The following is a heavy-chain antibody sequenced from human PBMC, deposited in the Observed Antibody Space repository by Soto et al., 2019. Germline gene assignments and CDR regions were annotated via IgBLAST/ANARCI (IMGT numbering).Heavy chain of an antibody. V-gene: IGHV1-58*02. CDR3: AAVYRSIHSYYYGMDV. Sequence: QMQLVQSGPEVKKPGTSVKVSCKASGFTFTSSAMQWVRQARGQRLEWIGWIVVGSGNTNYAQKFQERVTITRYMSTSTSYMELSSLRSEDTAVYYCAAVYRSIHSYYYGMDVWGQGTTVTVSS. D-gene: IGHD6-13*01. J-gene: IGHJ6*02. CDR1: GFTFTSSA. CDR2: IVVGSGNT.